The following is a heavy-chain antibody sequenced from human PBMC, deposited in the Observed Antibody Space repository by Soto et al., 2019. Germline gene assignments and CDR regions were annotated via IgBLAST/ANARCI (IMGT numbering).Heavy chain of an antibody. CDR1: GFTFSSYA. J-gene: IGHJ5*02. Sequence: PGRSLRLSXAASGFTFSSYAMSWVRQAPGKGLEWVSVVSGSESSTYYADSVKGRFTISRDNSKNTLCLQMNTLRADDTAVYYCAKGGTRYCSSGVCYSDWFDLWGQGTLVTVSS. D-gene: IGHD2-8*01. CDR2: VSGSESST. V-gene: IGHV3-23*01. CDR3: AKGGTRYCSSGVCYSDWFDL.